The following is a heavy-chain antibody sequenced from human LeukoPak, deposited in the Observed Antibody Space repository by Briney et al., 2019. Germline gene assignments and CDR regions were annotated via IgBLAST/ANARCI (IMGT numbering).Heavy chain of an antibody. Sequence: ASVKVSCKASGYTFTSYAMNWVRQAPGQGLEWMGWINTNTGNPTYAQGFTGRFVFSLDTSVSTAYLRISSLKAEDTAVYYCARDTYSSSWYWYGMDVWGQGTTVTVSS. J-gene: IGHJ6*02. CDR3: ARDTYSSSWYWYGMDV. CDR2: INTNTGNP. D-gene: IGHD6-13*01. CDR1: GYTFTSYA. V-gene: IGHV7-4-1*02.